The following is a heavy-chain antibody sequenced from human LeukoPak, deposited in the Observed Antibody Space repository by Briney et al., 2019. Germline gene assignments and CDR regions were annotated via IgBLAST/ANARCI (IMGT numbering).Heavy chain of an antibody. CDR3: ATDRAGRYFASGTYAY. J-gene: IGHJ4*02. V-gene: IGHV4-4*02. CDR1: GAFITDDKW. Sequence: PSGTLSLTCAVSGAFITDDKWWTWVRPSPGKGLEWMGETHHSGTTNYNPSLESRVTISADKSKDHFSLELTSVTAADTAIYYCATDRAGRYFASGTYAYWGRGILVTVSS. CDR2: THHSGTT. D-gene: IGHD3-10*01.